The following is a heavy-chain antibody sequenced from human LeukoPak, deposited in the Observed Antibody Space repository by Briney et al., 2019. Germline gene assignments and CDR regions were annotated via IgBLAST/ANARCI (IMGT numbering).Heavy chain of an antibody. CDR1: GYTFTGYY. J-gene: IGHJ3*02. D-gene: IGHD2-8*02. Sequence: GASVEVSCKASGYTFTGYYMHWVRQAPGQGLEWMGWINPNSGNTNYAQKLQGRVTMTTDTSTSTAYMELRSLRSDDTAVYYCARGGGTGYAFDIWGQGTMVTVSS. CDR3: ARGGGTGYAFDI. CDR2: INPNSGNT. V-gene: IGHV1-18*04.